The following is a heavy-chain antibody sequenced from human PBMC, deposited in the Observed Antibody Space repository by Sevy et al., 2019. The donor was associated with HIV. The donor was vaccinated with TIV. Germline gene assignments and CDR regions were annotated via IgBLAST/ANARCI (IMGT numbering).Heavy chain of an antibody. Sequence: SETLSLTCAVYGGSFSGYYWSWIRHPPGQGLEWIGEITHSGNTNYNPSLKSRVTISIDTSKNQFSLKLSSVTAADTAVFYCARGRYRDYPWGSYRPTYFDSWGQGALVTVSS. CDR3: ARGRYRDYPWGSYRPTYFDS. CDR2: ITHSGNT. D-gene: IGHD3-16*02. CDR1: GGSFSGYY. V-gene: IGHV4-34*01. J-gene: IGHJ4*02.